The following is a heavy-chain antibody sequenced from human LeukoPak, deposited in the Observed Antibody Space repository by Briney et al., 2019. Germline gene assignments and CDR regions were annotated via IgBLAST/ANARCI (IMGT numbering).Heavy chain of an antibody. CDR2: SYSRGST. Sequence: PSETLSLTCTVSGGSISSGSYYRNWIRQPSGKGLEWIGRSYSRGSTNYNPSLKSRVTISVETSKNQLSLKLSSVTGADTAVYYCAREGLNMVRGVIPKEAWVWFDPWGQGTLVTVSS. J-gene: IGHJ5*02. V-gene: IGHV4-61*02. D-gene: IGHD3-10*01. CDR1: GGSISSGSYY. CDR3: AREGLNMVRGVIPKEAWVWFDP.